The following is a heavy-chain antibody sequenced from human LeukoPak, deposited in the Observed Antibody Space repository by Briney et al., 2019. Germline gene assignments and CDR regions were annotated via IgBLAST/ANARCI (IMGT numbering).Heavy chain of an antibody. D-gene: IGHD2-2*01. J-gene: IGHJ4*02. Sequence: AGGSLRLSCAASGFTFSSYGMHWVRQAPGKGLEWVAFIRYDGSNKYYADSVKGRFTISRDNSKNTLYLQMNSLRAEDTAVYYCAKRGVVPAAVDYWGQGTLVTVS. V-gene: IGHV3-30*02. CDR2: IRYDGSNK. CDR1: GFTFSSYG. CDR3: AKRGVVPAAVDY.